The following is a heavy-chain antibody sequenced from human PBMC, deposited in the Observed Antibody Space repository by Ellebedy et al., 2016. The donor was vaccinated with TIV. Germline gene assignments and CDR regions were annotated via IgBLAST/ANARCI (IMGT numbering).Heavy chain of an antibody. CDR1: GFTFTDLY. CDR3: ASGAFEI. Sequence: GESLKISCAASGFTFTDLYMSWVRQAPGKGLEWVSYISSSGSTVYYPDSAKGRFTISRDNAKQSLYLQMDGLRADDTAVYNCASGAFEIWGQGTTVTVSS. V-gene: IGHV3-11*01. CDR2: ISSSGSTV. J-gene: IGHJ3*02.